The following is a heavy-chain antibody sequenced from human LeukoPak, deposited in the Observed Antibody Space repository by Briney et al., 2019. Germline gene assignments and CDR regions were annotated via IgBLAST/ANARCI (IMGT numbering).Heavy chain of an antibody. V-gene: IGHV4-59*01. Sequence: SETLSLTCTVSGGSISSYYLSWIRQPPGKGLEWIGYIYYSGSTNYNPSLKSRVTISVDTSKNQFSLKLSSVNAADTAVYYCARLLWFGELKLDYYGMDVWGQGTTVTVSS. CDR2: IYYSGST. D-gene: IGHD3-10*01. CDR1: GGSISSYY. J-gene: IGHJ6*02. CDR3: ARLLWFGELKLDYYGMDV.